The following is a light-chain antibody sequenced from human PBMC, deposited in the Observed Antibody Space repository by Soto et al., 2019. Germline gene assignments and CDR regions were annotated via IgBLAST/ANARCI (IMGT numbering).Light chain of an antibody. Sequence: ELVLTQSPATLSLSPGERATLSCRASQSVSSYLSWYQQKPGQAPRLLIYDASNRATGLPARFSGSGSGTDSTLTISSLEPDDFAVYFCQQRSDWPSTFGGGTKVQIK. CDR1: QSVSSY. CDR2: DAS. CDR3: QQRSDWPST. V-gene: IGKV3-11*01. J-gene: IGKJ4*01.